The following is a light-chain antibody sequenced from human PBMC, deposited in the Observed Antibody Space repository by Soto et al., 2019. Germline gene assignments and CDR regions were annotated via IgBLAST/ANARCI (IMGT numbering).Light chain of an antibody. Sequence: QLVLTQPPSVSGAPGQRVTISCTGSSPNIGAGYDVHWYQQLPGTAPKLLIYDNTNRPSGVPDRFSGSKSGTSASLAITGLQAEDEADYYCQSYDSGLSGYVFGTGTKLTVL. V-gene: IGLV1-40*01. CDR3: QSYDSGLSGYV. J-gene: IGLJ1*01. CDR1: SPNIGAGYD. CDR2: DNT.